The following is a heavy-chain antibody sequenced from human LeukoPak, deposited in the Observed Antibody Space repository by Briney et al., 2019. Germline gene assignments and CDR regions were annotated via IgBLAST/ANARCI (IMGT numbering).Heavy chain of an antibody. Sequence: ESLKISCKGSGYSFTSYWIGWVRQMPGKGLEWMGIIYPGDSDTRYSPSFQGQVTISADKSISTAYLQWSSLKASDTAMYYCARLFAYAAAGRYFDYWGQGTLVTVSS. CDR1: GYSFTSYW. D-gene: IGHD6-13*01. CDR3: ARLFAYAAAGRYFDY. CDR2: IYPGDSDT. V-gene: IGHV5-51*01. J-gene: IGHJ4*02.